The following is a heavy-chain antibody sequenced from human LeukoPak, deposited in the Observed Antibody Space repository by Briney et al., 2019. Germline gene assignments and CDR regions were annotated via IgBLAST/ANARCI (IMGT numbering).Heavy chain of an antibody. J-gene: IGHJ5*02. CDR1: SGSIGSSNYY. Sequence: PSETLSPTCTVSSGSIGSSNYYWGWIRQPPGKGLEWIGSIYYSGIAYYNPTLKSRVTISVDASKSHFSLKLSSVTAADTAVYYCVKGEKRGTHDGASWGQGTLVAVSS. CDR2: IYYSGIA. V-gene: IGHV4-39*02. D-gene: IGHD1-1*01. CDR3: VKGEKRGTHDGAS.